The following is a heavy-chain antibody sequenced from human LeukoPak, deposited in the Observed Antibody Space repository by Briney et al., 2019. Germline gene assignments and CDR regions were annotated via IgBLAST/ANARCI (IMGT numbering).Heavy chain of an antibody. J-gene: IGHJ6*03. CDR3: ARESSDILTGYYRNNYMDV. D-gene: IGHD3-9*01. CDR1: GGSISSGSYY. Sequence: IPSEALSLTCTVSGGSISSGSYYWSWIRQPAGKGLEWIGRIYTSGSTNYNPSLKSRVTISVDTSKKQFSLKLSSVTAADTAVYYCARESSDILTGYYRNNYMDVWGKGTTVTVSS. CDR2: IYTSGST. V-gene: IGHV4-61*02.